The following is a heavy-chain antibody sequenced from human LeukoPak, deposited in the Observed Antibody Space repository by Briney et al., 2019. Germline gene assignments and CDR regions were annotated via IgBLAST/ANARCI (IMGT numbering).Heavy chain of an antibody. CDR1: GASIISYH. Sequence: SETLSLTCSVSGASIISYHWSWVRQPPGKGLEWIGFVHYSGSTNYNPSLKSRVTISANTSKNQFSLSLTSVTAADTALYYCARSPLESRRDAYNFYFDYWGQGALVTVSS. V-gene: IGHV4-59*08. CDR3: ARSPLESRRDAYNFYFDY. J-gene: IGHJ4*02. D-gene: IGHD5-24*01. CDR2: VHYSGST.